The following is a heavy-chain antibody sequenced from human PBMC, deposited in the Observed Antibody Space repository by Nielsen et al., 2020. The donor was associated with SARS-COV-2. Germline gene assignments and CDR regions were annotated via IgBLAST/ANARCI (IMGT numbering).Heavy chain of an antibody. J-gene: IGHJ6*03. D-gene: IGHD2-2*01. Sequence: SVKVSCKASGGTFSSYAISWVRQAPGQGLEWMGGIIPVFGTTKYAQNFQGRVTITADDYTRTANMELSSLRSEDTAVYFCARCEDTVLVPPAVTGIRKKKDDHSYYYYMDVWGKGTMVTVSS. CDR1: GGTFSSYA. CDR3: ARCEDTVLVPPAVTGIRKKKDDHSYYYYMDV. CDR2: IIPVFGTT. V-gene: IGHV1-69*13.